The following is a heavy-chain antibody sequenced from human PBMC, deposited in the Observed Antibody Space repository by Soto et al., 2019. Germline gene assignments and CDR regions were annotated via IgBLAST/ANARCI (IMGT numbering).Heavy chain of an antibody. CDR1: GGSISSGGYY. Sequence: PSETLSLTCTVSGGSISSGGYYWSWIRQHPGKGLEWIGYIYYSGSTYYNPSLKSRVTISVDTSKNQFSLKLSSVTAADTAVYYCARDRDRDGYNYFDYWGQGTLVTV. D-gene: IGHD5-12*01. CDR3: ARDRDRDGYNYFDY. CDR2: IYYSGST. V-gene: IGHV4-31*03. J-gene: IGHJ4*02.